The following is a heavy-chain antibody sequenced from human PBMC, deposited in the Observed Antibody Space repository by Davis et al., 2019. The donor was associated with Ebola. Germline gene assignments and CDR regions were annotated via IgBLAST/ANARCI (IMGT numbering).Heavy chain of an antibody. Sequence: PGGSLRLSCAASGFTFSSYAMSWVRQAPGKGLEWVSAISGSGGSTYYADSVKGRFTISRDNSKNTLYLQMNSLRAEDTAVYYCARESPSPNTYYYDSSGSFFDYWGQGTLVTVSS. V-gene: IGHV3-23*01. CDR1: GFTFSSYA. J-gene: IGHJ4*02. D-gene: IGHD3-22*01. CDR3: ARESPSPNTYYYDSSGSFFDY. CDR2: ISGSGGST.